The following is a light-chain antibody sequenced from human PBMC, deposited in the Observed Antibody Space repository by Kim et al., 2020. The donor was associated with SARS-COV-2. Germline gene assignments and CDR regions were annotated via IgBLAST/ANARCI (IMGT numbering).Light chain of an antibody. Sequence: GQSITDSCAGTSSDVDVYNDVSWYQHHPGKAPKLMIYDVSTRPSGVSNRFSGSKSGNTASLTISGLQAEDEADYYCSSYTSSSTGVFGGGTQLTVL. CDR1: SSDVDVYND. J-gene: IGLJ2*01. CDR2: DVS. V-gene: IGLV2-14*03. CDR3: SSYTSSSTGV.